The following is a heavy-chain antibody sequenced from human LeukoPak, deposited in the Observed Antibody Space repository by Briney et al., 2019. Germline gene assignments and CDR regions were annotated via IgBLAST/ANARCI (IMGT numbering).Heavy chain of an antibody. CDR2: ISSSSSYI. Sequence: GSLRLSCAASGFTFSSYSMNWVRQAPGKGLEWVSSISSSSSYIYYADSVKGRFTISRDNAKNSLYLQMNSLRAEDTAVYYCARSVGDYSLLDDYWGQGTLVTVSS. V-gene: IGHV3-21*01. CDR1: GFTFSSYS. J-gene: IGHJ4*02. D-gene: IGHD4-17*01. CDR3: ARSVGDYSLLDDY.